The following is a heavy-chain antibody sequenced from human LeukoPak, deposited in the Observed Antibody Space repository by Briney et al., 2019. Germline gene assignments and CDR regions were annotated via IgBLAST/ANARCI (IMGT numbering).Heavy chain of an antibody. V-gene: IGHV5-51*01. Sequence: GESLKISCKGSGYSFTSYWIGWVRQMPGKGLEWMGIIYPGDSDTRYSPSFQGQVTISADKSTSTAYLQWSTLKASDTAMYYCARLGITMVRGVIRDNWFDPWGQGTLVTVSS. D-gene: IGHD3-10*01. CDR2: IYPGDSDT. CDR1: GYSFTSYW. CDR3: ARLGITMVRGVIRDNWFDP. J-gene: IGHJ5*02.